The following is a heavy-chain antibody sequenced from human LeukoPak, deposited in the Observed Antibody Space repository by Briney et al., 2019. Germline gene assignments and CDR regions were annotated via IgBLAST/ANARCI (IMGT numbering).Heavy chain of an antibody. V-gene: IGHV3-30*02. CDR1: GFTFSSYG. CDR3: ARDPSVYWYFDL. Sequence: QPGGSLRLSCAASGFTFSSYGMHWVRQAPGKGLEWVAFIRYDGSNKYYADSVKGRFTISRDNSKNTLYLQMNSLRAEDTAVYYCARDPSVYWYFDLWGRGTLVSVSS. J-gene: IGHJ2*01. CDR2: IRYDGSNK.